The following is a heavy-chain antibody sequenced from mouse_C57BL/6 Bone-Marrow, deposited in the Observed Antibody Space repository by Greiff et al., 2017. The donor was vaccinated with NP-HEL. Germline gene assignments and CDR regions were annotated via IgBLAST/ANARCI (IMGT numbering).Heavy chain of an antibody. CDR3: ARHAHYYAMDY. CDR2: ISSGGSYT. CDR1: GFTFSSYG. J-gene: IGHJ4*01. Sequence: EVQLVESGGDLVKPGGSLKLSCAASGFTFSSYGMSWVRQTPDKRLEWVATISSGGSYTYYPDSVKGRFTISRDNAKNTLYLQMSSLKSEDTAMYYCARHAHYYAMDYWGQGTSVTVSS. V-gene: IGHV5-6*01.